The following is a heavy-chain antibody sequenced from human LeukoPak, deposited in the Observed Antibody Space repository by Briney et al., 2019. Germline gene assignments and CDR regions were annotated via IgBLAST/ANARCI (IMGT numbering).Heavy chain of an antibody. V-gene: IGHV3-53*01. Sequence: GGSLRLSCAASGFTVSSNYMGWVRQAPGKGLEWVSVIYSGGSTYYADSVKGRFTISRDNSKNTLYLQMNSLRAEDTAVYYCARSPRIQLFDYWGQGTLVTVSS. J-gene: IGHJ4*02. CDR2: IYSGGST. CDR1: GFTVSSNY. CDR3: ARSPRIQLFDY. D-gene: IGHD5-18*01.